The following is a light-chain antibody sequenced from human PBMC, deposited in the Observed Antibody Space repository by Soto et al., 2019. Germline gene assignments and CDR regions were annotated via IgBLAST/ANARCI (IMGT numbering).Light chain of an antibody. J-gene: IGKJ3*01. CDR2: GAS. CDR3: QQYGRSPFT. Sequence: EMVLTQSPGTLSLSPGERATLACRASQRVSSNNLAWYQHRPSQAPRVVIYGASTRDTGVPERFSGSGSGTDLTLTISRLEPEDFAVYYCQQYGRSPFTFGPGNKVDI. CDR1: QRVSSNN. V-gene: IGKV3-20*01.